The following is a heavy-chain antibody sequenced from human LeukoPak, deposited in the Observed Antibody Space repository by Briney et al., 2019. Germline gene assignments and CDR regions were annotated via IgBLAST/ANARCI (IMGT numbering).Heavy chain of an antibody. Sequence: SETLSLTCTVSGYSISSGYYWGWIRQPPGKGLEWIGIIYHSGSTYYNPSLKSRVTISVDTSKNQFSLKLSCVTAADTAVYYCTRGGRAMIVVVTPFDYWGQGTLVTVSS. CDR1: GYSISSGYY. J-gene: IGHJ4*02. V-gene: IGHV4-38-2*02. CDR2: IYHSGST. D-gene: IGHD3-22*01. CDR3: TRGGRAMIVVVTPFDY.